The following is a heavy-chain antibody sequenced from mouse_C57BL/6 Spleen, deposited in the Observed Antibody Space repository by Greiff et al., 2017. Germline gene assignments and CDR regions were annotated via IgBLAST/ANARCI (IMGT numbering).Heavy chain of an antibody. CDR2: IRNKANGYTT. Sequence: EVKLMESGGGLVQPGGSLSLSCAASGFTFTDYYMSWVRQPPGKALEWLGFIRNKANGYTTEYSASVKGRFTISRDNSQSILYLQMNALSAEDSATYYCARYGGNYWYFDVWGTGTTVTVSS. CDR1: GFTFTDYY. D-gene: IGHD2-1*01. CDR3: ARYGGNYWYFDV. V-gene: IGHV7-3*01. J-gene: IGHJ1*03.